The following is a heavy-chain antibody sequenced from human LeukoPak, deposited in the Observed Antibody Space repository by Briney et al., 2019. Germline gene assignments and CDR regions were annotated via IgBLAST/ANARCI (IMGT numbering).Heavy chain of an antibody. Sequence: ASVKVSCKASGYTFTSYGISWVRQASGQGLEWMGWISASNGYTDYAQKFQGRVTMTTDTSTTTAYMELRSLRSDDTAVYYCATDTSYSWYDTFGEYWGQGTLVTVSS. V-gene: IGHV1-18*01. CDR3: ATDTSYSWYDTFGEY. D-gene: IGHD6-13*01. CDR1: GYTFTSYG. CDR2: ISASNGYT. J-gene: IGHJ4*02.